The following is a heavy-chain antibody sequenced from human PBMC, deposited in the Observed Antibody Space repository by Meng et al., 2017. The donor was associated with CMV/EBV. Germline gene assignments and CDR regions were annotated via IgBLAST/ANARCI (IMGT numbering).Heavy chain of an antibody. Sequence: GESLKISCAASGFTFSDYYMSWIRQAPGKGLEWVSYTSSSGSTIYYADSVKGRFTISRDNAKNSLYLQMNSLRAEDTAVYYCARGSRTVTYYYYGMDVWGQGTTVTVSS. CDR3: ARGSRTVTYYYYGMDV. V-gene: IGHV3-11*01. CDR2: TSSSGSTI. J-gene: IGHJ6*02. CDR1: GFTFSDYY. D-gene: IGHD4-11*01.